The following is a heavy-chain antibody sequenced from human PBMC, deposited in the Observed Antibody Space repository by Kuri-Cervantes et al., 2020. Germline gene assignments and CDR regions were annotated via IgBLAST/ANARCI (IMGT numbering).Heavy chain of an antibody. Sequence: GGSLRLSCLASGFTFTSYTMTWVRQAPGKGLEWVSGISGSGGITYYADSVKGRFTISRDNSKNTLYLQMNSLRAEDTAVYYCARDSEAYYYGPGSWRGSYYYYMDVWGKGTTVTVSS. CDR1: GFTFTSYT. J-gene: IGHJ6*03. CDR2: ISGSGGIT. D-gene: IGHD3-10*01. V-gene: IGHV3-23*01. CDR3: ARDSEAYYYGPGSWRGSYYYYMDV.